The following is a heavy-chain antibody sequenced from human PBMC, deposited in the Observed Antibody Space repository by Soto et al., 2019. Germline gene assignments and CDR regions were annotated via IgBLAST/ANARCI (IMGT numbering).Heavy chain of an antibody. V-gene: IGHV3-23*01. CDR3: ARDRRPSIYSGLAV. CDR1: GFTFSDYA. CDR2: IDGSSATT. J-gene: IGHJ6*02. D-gene: IGHD2-2*01. Sequence: EVQLLESGGGLVQPGGSLRLSCAASGFTFSDYAMSWVRQAPGKGLEWVSAIDGSSATTNYADSVKGRFTISRDNSKNTLFLHMSGLRAEDTAVYYCARDRRPSIYSGLAVRGQGTTVIVSS.